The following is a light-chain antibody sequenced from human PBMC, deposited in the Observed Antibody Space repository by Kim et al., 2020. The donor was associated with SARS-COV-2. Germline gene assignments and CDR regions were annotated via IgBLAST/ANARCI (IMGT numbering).Light chain of an antibody. CDR1: QSLVHSDGNTY. J-gene: IGKJ1*01. Sequence: DVVMTQFPLSLPVTLGQPASISCRSSQSLVHSDGNTYFSWFHQRPGQSPRRLIYKVYNRDTGVPDRFSGSGSVTDFTLRINSVEAMGVGVYYFMKVAHWPPWTVGQETKV. CDR2: KVY. CDR3: MKVAHWPPWT. V-gene: IGKV2-30*02.